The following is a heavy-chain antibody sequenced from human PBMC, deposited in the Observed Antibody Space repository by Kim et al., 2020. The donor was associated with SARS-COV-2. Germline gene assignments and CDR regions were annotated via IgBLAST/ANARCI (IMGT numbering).Heavy chain of an antibody. CDR3: ARDTGDFWSGFADY. Sequence: DSVKGRFTISRDNAKNSLYLQMNSLRAEDTAVYYCARDTGDFWSGFADYWGQGTLVTVSS. D-gene: IGHD3-3*01. V-gene: IGHV3-21*01. J-gene: IGHJ4*02.